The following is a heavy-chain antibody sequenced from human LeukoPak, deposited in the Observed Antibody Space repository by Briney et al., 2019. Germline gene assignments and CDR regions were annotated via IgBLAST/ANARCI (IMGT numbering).Heavy chain of an antibody. Sequence: PGGSLRLSCAASAFTFSSYAMAWVRQAPGKGLEWVSTLSGTGGNTYYADSVRGRFTISRDNSKNTLYLQMNSLRAEDTAVYYCAKAWALTYLGGVDSWGQGTLVTASS. CDR1: AFTFSSYA. CDR2: LSGTGGNT. D-gene: IGHD2-21*02. V-gene: IGHV3-23*01. CDR3: AKAWALTYLGGVDS. J-gene: IGHJ4*02.